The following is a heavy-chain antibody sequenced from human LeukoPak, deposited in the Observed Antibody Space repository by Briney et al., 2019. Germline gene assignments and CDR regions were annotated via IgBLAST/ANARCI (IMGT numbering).Heavy chain of an antibody. Sequence: GGSLRLSCAASGFTFSNYGMHWVRQAPGKGLEWVASMSYDGSNKYYADSVKGRFAISRDNAKNSLYLQMNSLRAEDTAVYYCARGGRDVVVVAATPPDYWGQGTLVTVSS. CDR2: MSYDGSNK. CDR3: ARGGRDVVVVAATPPDY. J-gene: IGHJ4*02. V-gene: IGHV3-30*03. CDR1: GFTFSNYG. D-gene: IGHD2-15*01.